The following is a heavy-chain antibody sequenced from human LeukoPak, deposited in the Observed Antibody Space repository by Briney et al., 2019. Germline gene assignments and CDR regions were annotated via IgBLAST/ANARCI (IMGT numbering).Heavy chain of an antibody. D-gene: IGHD6-19*01. Sequence: GASLRLSCVGSGFTISTYWMSWVRQAPGRGLEWVANIKQDGSEKYYVDSVKGRFTISRDNAKNSLYLQMNSLRAEDTAVYYSARERVAVPGGDYWGQGTLVTVSS. CDR2: IKQDGSEK. V-gene: IGHV3-7*04. J-gene: IGHJ4*02. CDR3: ARERVAVPGGDY. CDR1: GFTISTYW.